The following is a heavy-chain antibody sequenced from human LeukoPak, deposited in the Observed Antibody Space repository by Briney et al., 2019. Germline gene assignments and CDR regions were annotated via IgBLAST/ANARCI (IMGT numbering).Heavy chain of an antibody. Sequence: PGGSLRLSCAASGFTFSSHWMNWARQAPGKGLEWVASINHNGNVNYYVDSVKGRFTISRDNAKNSLYLQMSNLRAEDTAVYLCARGGGLDVWGQGATVTVSS. V-gene: IGHV3-7*03. CDR2: INHNGNVN. D-gene: IGHD3-16*01. J-gene: IGHJ6*02. CDR3: ARGGGLDV. CDR1: GFTFSSHW.